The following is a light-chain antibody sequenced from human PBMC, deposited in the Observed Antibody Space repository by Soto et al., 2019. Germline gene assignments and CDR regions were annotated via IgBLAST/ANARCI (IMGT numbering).Light chain of an antibody. CDR2: KVS. Sequence: DVVMTQSPLSLPVTLGQPASISCRSSQSLVYSDGNTYLTWFQQRPGQSPRRLIYKVSNRDSGVPDRFSGSGSGTDFMLRISRVEAEDVGVYYCMQGTHWPPYTFGQGTKLEIK. CDR3: MQGTHWPPYT. CDR1: QSLVYSDGNTY. J-gene: IGKJ2*01. V-gene: IGKV2-30*01.